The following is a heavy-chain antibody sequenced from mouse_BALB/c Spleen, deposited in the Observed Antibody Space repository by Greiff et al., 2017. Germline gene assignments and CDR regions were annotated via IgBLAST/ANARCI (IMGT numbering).Heavy chain of an antibody. CDR2: ISSGGSYT. V-gene: IGHV5-6*02. CDR3: ARGVITTPYYAMDY. D-gene: IGHD2-4*01. CDR1: GFTFSSYG. Sequence: EVKLVESGGDLVKPGGSLKLSCAASGFTFSSYGMSWVRQTPDKRLEWVATISSGGSYTYYPDSVKGRFTISRDNAKNTLYLQMSSLKSEDTAMYYCARGVITTPYYAMDYWGQGTSVTVSS. J-gene: IGHJ4*01.